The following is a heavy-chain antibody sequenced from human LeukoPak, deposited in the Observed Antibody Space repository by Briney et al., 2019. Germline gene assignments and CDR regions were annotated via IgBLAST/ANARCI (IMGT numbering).Heavy chain of an antibody. Sequence: ASVKVSCKASGYTFTSYGISWVRQAPGQGLEWMGWISAYNGNTNYAQKLQARVTMTTDTSTSTACMELRSLRSDDTAVYYCARDIGGSSSWYSYYYYYGMDVWGQGTTVTVSS. D-gene: IGHD6-13*01. CDR2: ISAYNGNT. CDR3: ARDIGGSSSWYSYYYYYGMDV. V-gene: IGHV1-18*01. CDR1: GYTFTSYG. J-gene: IGHJ6*02.